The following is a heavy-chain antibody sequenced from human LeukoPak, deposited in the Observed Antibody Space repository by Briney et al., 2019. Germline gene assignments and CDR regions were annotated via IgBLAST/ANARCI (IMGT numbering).Heavy chain of an antibody. D-gene: IGHD5-12*01. CDR3: AKDQEWLRCRRKDAFEI. CDR1: GFTFSSYC. Sequence: PGWSLRLSRAASGFTFSSYCMHWVRQAAGKGLAGVAFIWNDGINKNYADSVKGRLTISRDNSKNTLYLQMKSLRAEATAVYYCAKDQEWLRCRRKDAFEIWGQGTMVTVSS. CDR2: IWNDGINK. V-gene: IGHV3-30*02. J-gene: IGHJ3*02.